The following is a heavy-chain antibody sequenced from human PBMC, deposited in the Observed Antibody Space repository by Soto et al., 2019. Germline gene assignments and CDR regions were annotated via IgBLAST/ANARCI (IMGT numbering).Heavy chain of an antibody. V-gene: IGHV3-11*01. D-gene: IGHD2-8*01. CDR3: ASGTNGAFFVY. CDR1: GFTFSDYY. Sequence: GGCVRLSCAASGFTFSDYYMSWILQAPGKGLEWVSYISSRSSTIFYADSVKGRFTISRDNVKNSLYLQMNSLRAEDTAVYYCASGTNGAFFVYWGQGILVTVSS. CDR2: ISSRSSTI. J-gene: IGHJ4*02.